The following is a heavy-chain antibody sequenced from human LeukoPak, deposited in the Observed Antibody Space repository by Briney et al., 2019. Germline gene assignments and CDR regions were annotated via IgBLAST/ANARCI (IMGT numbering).Heavy chain of an antibody. CDR2: ISYDGITT. J-gene: IGHJ3*02. V-gene: IGHV3-30-3*01. CDR3: ASSRPWELLSAFQM. D-gene: IGHD1-26*01. CDR1: GFSFSTYA. Sequence: GGSLRLSCAASGFSFSTYAMYWVRQAPGKGLECVALISYDGITTYYADSVKGRFTISTDTSKNTLFLQMNSLISEDTAVYYCASSRPWELLSAFQMWGQGTLVTASS.